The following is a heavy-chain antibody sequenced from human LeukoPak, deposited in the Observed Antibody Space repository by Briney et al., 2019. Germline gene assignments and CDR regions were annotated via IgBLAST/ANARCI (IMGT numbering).Heavy chain of an antibody. CDR1: GGSFSGYY. Sequence: SETLSLTCAGYGGSFSGYYWSWIRQPPGKGLEWIGEINHSGSTNCNPSLKSRVTISVDTSKNQFSLKLSSVTAADTAVYYCARRPGFRTYYYGSGSASGYMDVWGKGTTVTISS. V-gene: IGHV4-34*01. CDR2: INHSGST. D-gene: IGHD3-10*01. J-gene: IGHJ6*03. CDR3: ARRPGFRTYYYGSGSASGYMDV.